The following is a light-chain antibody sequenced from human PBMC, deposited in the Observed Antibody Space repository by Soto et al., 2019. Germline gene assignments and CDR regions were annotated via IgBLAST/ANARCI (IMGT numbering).Light chain of an antibody. V-gene: IGLV2-23*01. CDR2: EGS. CDR3: CSYAGTSTLV. CDR1: SSDVGNYNL. Sequence: QSALTQPASVSGSPGQSITISCTGTSSDVGNYNLVSWYQQHPGKAPKLMIYEGSKRPSGVSNRFSGSKSGNTASLTISGLQAEDDADYHCCSYAGTSTLVFGGGTKVTVL. J-gene: IGLJ2*01.